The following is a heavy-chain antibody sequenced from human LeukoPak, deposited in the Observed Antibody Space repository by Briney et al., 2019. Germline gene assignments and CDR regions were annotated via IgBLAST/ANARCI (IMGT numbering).Heavy chain of an antibody. V-gene: IGHV1-69*04. J-gene: IGHJ4*02. CDR3: ARDGVVATILD. CDR1: DYTFTNKG. D-gene: IGHD5-12*01. CDR2: IIPILGIA. Sequence: GASVKVSCKASDYTFTNKGISWVRQAPGQGLEWMGRIIPILGIANYAQKFQGRVTITADKSTSTAYMELSSLRSEDTAVYYCARDGVVATILDWGQGTLVTVSS.